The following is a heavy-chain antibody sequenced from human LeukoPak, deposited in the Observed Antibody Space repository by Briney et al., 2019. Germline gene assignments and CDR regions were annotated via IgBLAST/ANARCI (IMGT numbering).Heavy chain of an antibody. CDR1: GYTFISHY. CDR3: ARIRDGYNDAYDI. J-gene: IGHJ3*02. D-gene: IGHD5-24*01. CDR2: INPNDGTT. Sequence: ASVKVSCKASGYTFISHYMHWVRQAPGQGLEWMGIINPNDGTTHYAQKFQGRVTLTRDTSTSTVYMELSSLRSEDTAIYYCARIRDGYNDAYDIWGQGTVATVPS. V-gene: IGHV1-46*01.